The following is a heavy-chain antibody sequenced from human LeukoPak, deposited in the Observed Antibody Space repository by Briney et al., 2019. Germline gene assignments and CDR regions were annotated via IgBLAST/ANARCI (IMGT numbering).Heavy chain of an antibody. D-gene: IGHD3-22*01. CDR3: ARSTYSYDSSGYYPYFDY. Sequence: WGSLRLSCAASEFTFTGYWMSWVRQAPGKGLEWVANIKEDGSEKYYVDSVKGRFTISRDNAKNSLYLQMNSLRAEDMAVYYCARSTYSYDSSGYYPYFDYWGQGTLVTVSS. J-gene: IGHJ4*02. CDR2: IKEDGSEK. CDR1: EFTFTGYW. V-gene: IGHV3-7*01.